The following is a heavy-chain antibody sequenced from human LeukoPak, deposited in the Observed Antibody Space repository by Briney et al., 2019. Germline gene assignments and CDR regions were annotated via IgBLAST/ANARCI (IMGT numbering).Heavy chain of an antibody. J-gene: IGHJ3*02. Sequence: SETLSLTCTVSGGSISSYYWSWIRHPPGKGLESIGYIYYSGSTNYNPSLKSRVTISVDTSKNQFSLKLSSVTAADTAVYYCARAMVRGVPDAFDIWGQGTMVTVSS. D-gene: IGHD3-10*01. CDR2: IYYSGST. V-gene: IGHV4-59*01. CDR1: GGSISSYY. CDR3: ARAMVRGVPDAFDI.